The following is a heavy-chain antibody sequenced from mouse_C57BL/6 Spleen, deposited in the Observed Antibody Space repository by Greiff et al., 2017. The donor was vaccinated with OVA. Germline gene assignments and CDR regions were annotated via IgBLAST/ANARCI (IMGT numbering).Heavy chain of an antibody. J-gene: IGHJ4*01. Sequence: QVQLQQPGAELVKPGASVKLSCKASGYTFTSYWMQWVKQRPGQGLEWIGELDPSDSYTNYNPKFKGQATLTVDTSSCTSYMQLRSLTSEDSAVYYCARRSLGMDYWGQGTSVTVSS. CDR2: LDPSDSYT. CDR1: GYTFTSYW. CDR3: ARRSLGMDY. V-gene: IGHV1-50*01.